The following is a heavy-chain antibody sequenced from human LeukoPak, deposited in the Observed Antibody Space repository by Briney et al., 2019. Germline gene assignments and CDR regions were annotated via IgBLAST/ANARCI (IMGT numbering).Heavy chain of an antibody. D-gene: IGHD3-10*01. Sequence: GGSLRLSCAASGFTFSSYAMSWVRQAPGKGLQWVSTITGTTHYADSVRGRFTISRDNAKNSLYLQMNSLRAEDTAVYHCARGAGGYFDYWGQGTLVTVSS. J-gene: IGHJ4*02. V-gene: IGHV3-69-1*02. CDR3: ARGAGGYFDY. CDR1: GFTFSSYA. CDR2: ITGTT.